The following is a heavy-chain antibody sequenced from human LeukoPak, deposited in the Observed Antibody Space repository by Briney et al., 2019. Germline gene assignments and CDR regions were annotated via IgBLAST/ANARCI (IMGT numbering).Heavy chain of an antibody. Sequence: SETLSLTCTVSGYSISSGHYWGWIRQPPGKGLEWIGSIYYSGSTYYNPSLKSRVTISVDTSKNQFSLKLSSVTAADTAVYYCARHTVTTYNWFDPWGQGTLVTVSS. D-gene: IGHD4-11*01. CDR3: ARHTVTTYNWFDP. J-gene: IGHJ5*02. V-gene: IGHV4-38-2*02. CDR1: GYSISSGHY. CDR2: IYYSGST.